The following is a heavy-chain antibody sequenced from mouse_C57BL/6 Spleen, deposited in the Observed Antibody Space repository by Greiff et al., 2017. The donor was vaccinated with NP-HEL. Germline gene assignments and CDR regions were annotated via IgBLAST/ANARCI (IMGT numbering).Heavy chain of an antibody. CDR3: ARTRRLRLFAY. CDR1: GYTFTDYN. V-gene: IGHV1-18*01. Sequence: VQLKESGPELVKPGASVKIPCKASGYTFTDYNMDWVKQSHGKSLEWIGDINPNNGGTIYNQKFKGKATLTVDKSSSTAYMELRSLTSEDTAVYYCARTRRLRLFAYWGQGTLVTVSA. J-gene: IGHJ3*01. CDR2: INPNNGGT. D-gene: IGHD2-4*01.